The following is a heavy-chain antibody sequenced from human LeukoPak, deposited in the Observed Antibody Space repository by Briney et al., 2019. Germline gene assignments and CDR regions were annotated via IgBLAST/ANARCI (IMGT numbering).Heavy chain of an antibody. Sequence: PSETLSLTCTVSGGSISSPSYSWSWIRQSAGKGLEWIGYISHTGGTLDNPSLTSRVTMSLDRSRSQFSLRLSSVTAADTAVYHCARGAQFYYDTSGYFDYWGQGILVTVSS. CDR1: GGSISSPSYS. J-gene: IGHJ4*02. CDR3: ARGAQFYYDTSGYFDY. D-gene: IGHD3-22*01. V-gene: IGHV4-30-2*06. CDR2: ISHTGGT.